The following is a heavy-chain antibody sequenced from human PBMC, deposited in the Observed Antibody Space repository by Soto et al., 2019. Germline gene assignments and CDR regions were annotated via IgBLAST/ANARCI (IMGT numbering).Heavy chain of an antibody. CDR3: AKDRQVLVGATPYYYYYGMDV. CDR2: ISYDGSNK. J-gene: IGHJ6*02. CDR1: GFTFSSYG. D-gene: IGHD1-26*01. Sequence: GGSLRLSCAASGFTFSSYGMHWVRQAPGKGLEWVAVISYDGSNKYYADSVKGRFTISRDNSKNTLYLQMNSLRAEDTAVYYCAKDRQVLVGATPYYYYYGMDVWGQGTTVTVSS. V-gene: IGHV3-30*18.